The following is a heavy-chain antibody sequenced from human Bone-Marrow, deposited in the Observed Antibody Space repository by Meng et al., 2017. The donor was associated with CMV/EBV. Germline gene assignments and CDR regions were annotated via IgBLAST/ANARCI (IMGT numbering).Heavy chain of an antibody. CDR1: GFTVSSNY. CDR3: ARASPSVSVFDI. CDR2: IYSGGST. V-gene: IGHV3-53*01. Sequence: GGSLRLSCAASGFTVSSNYMSWVRQAPGKGLEWVSVIYSGGSTYYADSVKGRFTISRDNSKNTLYLQMNSLRAADTAGYSCARASPSVSVFDIWGQGTMVTVSS. D-gene: IGHD5/OR15-5a*01. J-gene: IGHJ3*02.